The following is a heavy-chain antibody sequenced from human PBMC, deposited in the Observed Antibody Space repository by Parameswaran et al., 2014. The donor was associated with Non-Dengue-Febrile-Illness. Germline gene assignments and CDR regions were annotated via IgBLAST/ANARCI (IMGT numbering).Heavy chain of an antibody. D-gene: IGHD1-20*01. CDR2: IYYSGGT. CDR1: RGSISSYY. CDR3: ASVTGTYSNYGMDV. V-gene: IGHV4-59*01. J-gene: IGHJ6*02. Sequence: SETLSLTCTVSRGSISSYYWSWIRQPPGKGLEWIGYIYYSGGTYYNPSLRSRVTISVDTSKTQLSLKLSSVTAADTAVYYCASVTGTYSNYGMDVWGQGTTVTVSS.